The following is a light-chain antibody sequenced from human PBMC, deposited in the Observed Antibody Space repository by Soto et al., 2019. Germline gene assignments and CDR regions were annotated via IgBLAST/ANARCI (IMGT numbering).Light chain of an antibody. J-gene: IGLJ3*02. CDR1: SSNIGSNT. Sequence: QSVLTQPPSASGTPGQRVTISCSGSSSNIGSNTVNWYQQLPGTAPKLLIYSNNQRPSGVPDRFSGSKSGTSASLAISGLQSEYEADYYCAGWDDSLNGWVFGGGTKVTVL. CDR2: SNN. V-gene: IGLV1-44*01. CDR3: AGWDDSLNGWV.